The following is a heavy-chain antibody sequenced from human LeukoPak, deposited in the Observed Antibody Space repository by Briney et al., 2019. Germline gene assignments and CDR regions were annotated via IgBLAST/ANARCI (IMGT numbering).Heavy chain of an antibody. CDR1: GYTFTGYY. CDR2: INPNSGDT. V-gene: IGHV1-2*02. J-gene: IGHJ4*02. Sequence: ASVKASCKASGYTFTGYYMHWVRQAPGQGLEWMGWINPNSGDTNYAQKFQGRVTMTRDTSISTAYMELNGLRSDDTAVYYCARGSSSGYYYFDYWGQGTLVTVSS. D-gene: IGHD3-22*01. CDR3: ARGSSSGYYYFDY.